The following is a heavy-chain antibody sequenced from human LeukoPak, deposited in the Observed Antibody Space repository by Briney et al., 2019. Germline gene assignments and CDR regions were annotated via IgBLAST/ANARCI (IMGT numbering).Heavy chain of an antibody. Sequence: PSETLSLTCTVSGGSISSYYWSWIRQPPGKGLEWIGYIYYSGSTNYNPSLKSRVTISVDTSKNQFSLKLSSVTAADTAVYYCARIPYCSSTSCSGWFDPWGQGTLVTVSS. V-gene: IGHV4-59*01. D-gene: IGHD2-2*01. J-gene: IGHJ5*02. CDR2: IYYSGST. CDR1: GGSISSYY. CDR3: ARIPYCSSTSCSGWFDP.